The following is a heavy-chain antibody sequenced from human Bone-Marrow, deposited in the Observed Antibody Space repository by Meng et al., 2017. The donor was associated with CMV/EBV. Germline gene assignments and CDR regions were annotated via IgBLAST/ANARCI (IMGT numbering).Heavy chain of an antibody. CDR2: ISESGTSM. D-gene: IGHD3-10*01. V-gene: IGHV3-48*04. Sequence: GGSLMIPCAASGFTFSSYGMHWVRQAPGKGLAWVSHISESGTSMNYVDSVKGRFTISRDNAKNSLFLQMDSLRVEDAAVYYCVREIYTGSGAAMDGWGQGTPVTVSS. CDR1: GFTFSSYG. CDR3: VREIYTGSGAAMDG. J-gene: IGHJ6*02.